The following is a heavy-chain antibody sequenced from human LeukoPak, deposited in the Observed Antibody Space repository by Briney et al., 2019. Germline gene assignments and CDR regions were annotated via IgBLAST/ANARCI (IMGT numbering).Heavy chain of an antibody. Sequence: SETLSLTCTVSGGSISSCYWSWIRQPPGKGLEWIGYIYYSGSTNYNPSLKSRVTISVDTSKNQFSLKLSSVTAADTAVYYCAGRRRSIAVAVADYWGQGTLVTVSS. V-gene: IGHV4-59*01. J-gene: IGHJ4*02. CDR2: IYYSGST. D-gene: IGHD6-19*01. CDR3: AGRRRSIAVAVADY. CDR1: GGSISSCY.